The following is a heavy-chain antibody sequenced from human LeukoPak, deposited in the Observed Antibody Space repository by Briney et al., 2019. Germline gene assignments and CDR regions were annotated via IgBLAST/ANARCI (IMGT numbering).Heavy chain of an antibody. D-gene: IGHD1-14*01. V-gene: IGHV3-48*03. J-gene: IGHJ6*04. CDR2: ISSSGSTI. CDR1: GFTFSSYE. CDR3: ARGGTGFYDYYGMDV. Sequence: GGSLRLSCAASGFTFSSYEMNWVRQAPGKGLEWVSYISSSGSTIYYADSVRGRFTISRDNAKNSLYLQMNSLRAEDTAVYYCARGGTGFYDYYGMDVWGKGTTVTVSS.